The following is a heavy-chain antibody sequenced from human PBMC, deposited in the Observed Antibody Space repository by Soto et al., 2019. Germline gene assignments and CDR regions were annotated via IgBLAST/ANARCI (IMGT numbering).Heavy chain of an antibody. V-gene: IGHV1-69*01. J-gene: IGHJ5*02. Sequence: QVQLVQSGAEVRKPGSSVKVSCRASGGSFRSYAVNWVRQAPGQGLEWMGGIIPIFGRPTYAETFKGRLTITADDSTDTVYMELGGLTPADTAIYCCATMTTSSWFKYFEPWGQGSLVTVSS. D-gene: IGHD2-2*01. CDR1: GGSFRSYA. CDR2: IIPIFGRP. CDR3: ATMTTSSWFKYFEP.